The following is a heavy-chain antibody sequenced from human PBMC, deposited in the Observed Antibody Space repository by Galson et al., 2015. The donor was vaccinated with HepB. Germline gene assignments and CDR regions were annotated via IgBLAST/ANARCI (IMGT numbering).Heavy chain of an antibody. CDR2: INTETGNP. CDR1: GSSLTTYG. D-gene: IGHD6-19*01. J-gene: IGHJ6*02. V-gene: IGHV7-4-1*02. Sequence: SVKVSCKASGSSLTTYGVVWLRQAPGQGLEWMGWINTETGNPTYGRGFTGRFVFSLDTSVNTAHLQISSLKTEDTAVYYCARVREEISVTGAFEYYGMDVWGQGTTVTVSS. CDR3: ARVREEISVTGAFEYYGMDV.